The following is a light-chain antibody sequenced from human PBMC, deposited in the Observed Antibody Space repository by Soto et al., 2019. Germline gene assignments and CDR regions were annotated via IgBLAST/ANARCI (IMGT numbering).Light chain of an antibody. V-gene: IGKV3-15*01. CDR2: GAS. CDR3: HQYNFWPS. CDR1: QSVSNN. Sequence: EIVMTHSPATLSVSPGERATLSCRASQSVSNNLAWYQQKPGQAPRLLIYGASTRATAIPARFSGSGSGTEFTLTISSLQSEDFAVYYCHQYNFWPSFGQGTKVEI. J-gene: IGKJ1*01.